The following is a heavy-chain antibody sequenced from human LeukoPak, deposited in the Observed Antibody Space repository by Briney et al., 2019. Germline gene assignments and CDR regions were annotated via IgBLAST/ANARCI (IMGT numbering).Heavy chain of an antibody. V-gene: IGHV1-69*13. D-gene: IGHD6-13*01. CDR2: IIALFGTA. J-gene: IGHJ6*02. CDR3: ARAADSSSWSYYYYYGMDV. Sequence: ASVKVSCKASGGTFSSYAISWVRQAPGQGLEWMGGIIALFGTANYAQKFQGRLTITADESTSTAYMELSSLRSEDTAVYYCARAADSSSWSYYYYYGMDVWGQGTTVTVSS. CDR1: GGTFSSYA.